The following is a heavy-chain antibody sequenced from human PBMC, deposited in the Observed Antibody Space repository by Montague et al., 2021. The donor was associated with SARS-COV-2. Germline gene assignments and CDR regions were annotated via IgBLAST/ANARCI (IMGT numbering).Heavy chain of an antibody. J-gene: IGHJ3*02. CDR1: GGSFSGYY. V-gene: IGHV4-34*01. Sequence: SETLSLTCAVYGGSFSGYYWSWIRQPPEKGREWIGEINQSGRTNNNPSLKSRVIISVDTSKNQFSLKLSSVTAADTAVYYCARISRNSGFVGVFDIWGQGTLVTVS. CDR3: ARISRNSGFVGVFDI. CDR2: INQSGRT. D-gene: IGHD3-22*01.